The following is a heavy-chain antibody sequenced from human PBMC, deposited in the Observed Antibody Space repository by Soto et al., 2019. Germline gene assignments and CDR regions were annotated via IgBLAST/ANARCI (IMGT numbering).Heavy chain of an antibody. CDR2: INHSGST. V-gene: IGHV4-34*01. J-gene: IGHJ5*02. D-gene: IGHD3-3*01. CDR3: ARRPTRVVISWFDP. CDR1: GGSLSAYY. Sequence: SETLSLTCAVYGGSLSAYYWSWIRQPPGKGLEWIGEINHSGSTNYNPSLKSRVTISVDTSKNQFSLKLSSVTAADTAVYYCARRPTRVVISWFDPWGQGTLVTVSS.